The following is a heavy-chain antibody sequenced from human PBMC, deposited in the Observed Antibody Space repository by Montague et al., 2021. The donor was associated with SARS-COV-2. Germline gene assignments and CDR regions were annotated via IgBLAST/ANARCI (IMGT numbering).Heavy chain of an antibody. Sequence: SETLSLTCTMSGGSITYSSYYWGWIRLPPGKGLEWIGSIYYSGTAYYNASLKSRVTMSLGMSKNQLSLRLKSTTAADTAVYFCARASFYYGSGSHYNNWFDSWGQGTVVTVSS. CDR1: GGSITYSSYY. CDR3: ARASFYYGSGSHYNNWFDS. CDR2: IYYSGTA. V-gene: IGHV4-39*07. D-gene: IGHD3-10*01. J-gene: IGHJ5*01.